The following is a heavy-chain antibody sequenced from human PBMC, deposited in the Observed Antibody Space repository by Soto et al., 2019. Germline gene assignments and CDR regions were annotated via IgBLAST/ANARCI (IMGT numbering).Heavy chain of an antibody. CDR3: ARDPNGFNKAVDI. D-gene: IGHD2-8*01. J-gene: IGHJ3*02. V-gene: IGHV4-31*03. CDR2: VYSSGRT. Sequence: QLQLQESGPGLVRPSQTLSLTCSVSGGSITSGGDYWGWIRQLPEKCLDWVAYVYSSGRTYYNPSLQSRLSISLDTSKNQFSLILRSVTAAETAVYYCARDPNGFNKAVDIWGQGAMVTVSS. CDR1: GGSITSGGDY.